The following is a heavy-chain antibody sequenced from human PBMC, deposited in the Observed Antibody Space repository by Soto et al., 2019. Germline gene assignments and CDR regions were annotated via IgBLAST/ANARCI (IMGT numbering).Heavy chain of an antibody. D-gene: IGHD4-4*01. Sequence: EVQLLESGGGLVQPGWSLRLSCAASGFTVSSYAMSWVRQAPGKGLEWVSAISGSGSTYSADSVKGRFTISRDSSKNTVYLEMNSLRAEDTAVYYCAKALRFTFTTGYYMDVWGRGTTVTVSS. J-gene: IGHJ6*03. CDR2: ISGSGST. CDR1: GFTVSSYA. V-gene: IGHV3-23*01. CDR3: AKALRFTFTTGYYMDV.